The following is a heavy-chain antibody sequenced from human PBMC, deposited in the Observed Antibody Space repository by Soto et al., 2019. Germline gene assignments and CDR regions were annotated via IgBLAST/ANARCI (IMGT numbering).Heavy chain of an antibody. D-gene: IGHD3-9*01. J-gene: IGHJ5*02. CDR3: ARASYFSEKTAYYAKSFKWFDP. V-gene: IGHV3-30-3*01. Sequence: QVQLVESGGGVVQSGRSLRLSCAASGITFRGSEMHWVRQAPGKGLEWVAFVSYDGDDQYYADSVKGRFTVSRDNSGNTLHLQMDSLRPEDTAFYYCARASYFSEKTAYYAKSFKWFDPWGQGTLVTVSS. CDR2: VSYDGDDQ. CDR1: GITFRGSE.